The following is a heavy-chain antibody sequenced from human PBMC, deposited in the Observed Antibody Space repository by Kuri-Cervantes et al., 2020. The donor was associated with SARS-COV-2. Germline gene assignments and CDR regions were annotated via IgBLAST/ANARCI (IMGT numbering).Heavy chain of an antibody. D-gene: IGHD1-26*01. J-gene: IGHJ6*03. V-gene: IGHV3-7*03. Sequence: GESLKISCAASGFTFSNAWMSWVRQAPGKGLEWVANIKQDGSEKYYVDSVKGRFTISRDNAKNSLYLQMNSLRAEDTAVYYCASSDNTHYYYYYMDVWGKGTTVTVSS. CDR3: ASSDNTHYYYYYMDV. CDR2: IKQDGSEK. CDR1: GFTFSNAW.